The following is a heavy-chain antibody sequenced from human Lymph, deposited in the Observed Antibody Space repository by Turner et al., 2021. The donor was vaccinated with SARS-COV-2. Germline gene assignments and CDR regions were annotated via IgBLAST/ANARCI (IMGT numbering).Heavy chain of an antibody. CDR3: ARDVERYNDFWSGYSGGYGMDV. CDR1: AYTFTGSN. V-gene: IGHV1-2*02. Sequence: QVQLVQSGAEVKKPGASVQVSCKASAYTFTGSNMHWVRQAPGQGLEWMGWINPNSGGTNNAQKFQGRVTMTRDTSISAAYMELSRLRSDDTAVYYCARDVERYNDFWSGYSGGYGMDVWGQGTTVTVSS. J-gene: IGHJ6*02. CDR2: INPNSGGT. D-gene: IGHD3-3*01.